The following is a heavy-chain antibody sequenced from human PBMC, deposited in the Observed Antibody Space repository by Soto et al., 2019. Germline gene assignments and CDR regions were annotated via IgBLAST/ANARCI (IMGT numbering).Heavy chain of an antibody. CDR1: GGSFSGYY. V-gene: IGHV4-34*01. D-gene: IGHD3-10*01. J-gene: IGHJ6*02. CDR3: ARHLFHDGSGSYYRRFYYYYGMDV. Sequence: SETLSLTCAVYGGSFSGYYWSWIRQPPGKGLEWIGEINHSGSTNYNPSLKSRVTISVDTSKNQFSLKLSSVTAADTAVYYCARHLFHDGSGSYYRRFYYYYGMDVWGQGTTVTVSS. CDR2: INHSGST.